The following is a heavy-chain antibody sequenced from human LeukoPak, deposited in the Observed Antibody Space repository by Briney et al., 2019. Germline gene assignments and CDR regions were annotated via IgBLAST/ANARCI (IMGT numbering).Heavy chain of an antibody. D-gene: IGHD5-24*01. V-gene: IGHV1-18*01. CDR1: GYTFTSYG. CDR2: IGTYNGDT. Sequence: ASVKVSCMASGYTFTSYGVSWVRQAPGQGLEWLGWIGTYNGDTNYTQNLQGRVTMTTDTSTRTAYMELRSLRSDDTAVYYCARDRGYNPDTFDIWGQGRMVTVSS. J-gene: IGHJ3*02. CDR3: ARDRGYNPDTFDI.